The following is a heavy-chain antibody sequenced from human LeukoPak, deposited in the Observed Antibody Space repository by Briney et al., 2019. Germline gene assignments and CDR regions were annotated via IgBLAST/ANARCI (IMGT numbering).Heavy chain of an antibody. CDR3: ARPRPGGSGSLDY. CDR1: GGSFRGYY. V-gene: IGHV4-34*01. J-gene: IGHJ4*02. D-gene: IGHD3-10*01. CDR2: ISHSVRT. Sequence: SQTLSLTCAVYGGSFRGYYWSWIRQRPGKGLEWIGEISHSVRTNYNPSLKSRVTISVDTSKNQFSLKLSSVTAADTAVYYCARPRPGGSGSLDYWGQGTLVSVSS.